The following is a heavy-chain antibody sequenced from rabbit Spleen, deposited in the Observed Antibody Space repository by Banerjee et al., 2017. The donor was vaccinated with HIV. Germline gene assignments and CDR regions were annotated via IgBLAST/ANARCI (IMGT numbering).Heavy chain of an antibody. CDR1: GLDFSGDSY. V-gene: IGHV1S40*01. D-gene: IGHD6-1*01. Sequence: QSLEESGGGLVKPGGTLTLTCKASGLDFSGDSYDSYMCWVRQAPGKGLEWIGCIDIGIIGGAYYASWAKGRFTISETSSTTVTLQMTSLTAADTATYFCARLYNNGADAYAFNLWGPGTLVTVS. CDR2: IDIGIIGGA. CDR3: ARLYNNGADAYAFNL. J-gene: IGHJ4*01.